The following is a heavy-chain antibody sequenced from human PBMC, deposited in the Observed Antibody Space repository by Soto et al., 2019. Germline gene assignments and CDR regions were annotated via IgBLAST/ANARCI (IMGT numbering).Heavy chain of an antibody. CDR2: MYYNGNI. CDR3: ASGGNWFDP. D-gene: IGHD3-16*01. Sequence: SETLSLTCNVSGGSISNYYWTLVRQSPEKGLEWIGYMYYNGNINYNPSLKSRVTISIDTYKNQFSLTLKSVTAADTAVYYCASGGNWFDPWGQGVLVTVSS. J-gene: IGHJ5*02. CDR1: GGSISNYY. V-gene: IGHV4-59*01.